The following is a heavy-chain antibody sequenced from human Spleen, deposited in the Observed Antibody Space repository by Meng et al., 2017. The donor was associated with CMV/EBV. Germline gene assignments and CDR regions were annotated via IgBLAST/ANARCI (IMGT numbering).Heavy chain of an antibody. J-gene: IGHJ6*02. V-gene: IGHV2-70D*14. CDR2: IDWYDDK. CDR3: ARQRYYYGMDV. CDR1: GFSLSTGGMR. Sequence: SGPTLVKPTQTLTLTWTFSGFSLSTGGMRVSWIRQPPRKALEWLARIDWYDDKFYSTSLKTRLTISKDTSKNQVVLTMTNMDPVDTATYYCARQRYYYGMDVWGQGTTVTVSS. D-gene: IGHD2-15*01.